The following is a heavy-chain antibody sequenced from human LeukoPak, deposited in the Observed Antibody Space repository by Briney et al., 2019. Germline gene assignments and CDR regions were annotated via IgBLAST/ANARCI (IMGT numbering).Heavy chain of an antibody. J-gene: IGHJ3*01. V-gene: IGHV3-7*01. CDR3: ARVNPLMAPGALDV. CDR1: GFTFSSYW. D-gene: IGHD2-8*01. CDR2: IKQDGSEK. Sequence: GGSLRLSCAASGFTFSSYWMTWVRQTPGKGLAWVANIKQDGSEKYYVDSVKGRFTISRDDAKNSLYLQMNSLRAEDTAVYYCARVNPLMAPGALDVWGQGTMVAVSS.